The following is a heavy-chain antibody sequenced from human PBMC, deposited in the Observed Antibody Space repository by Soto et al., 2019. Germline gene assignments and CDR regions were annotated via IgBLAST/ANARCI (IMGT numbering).Heavy chain of an antibody. CDR1: GTIFSSYT. Sequence: QVQLVQSGAEVKKPGSSVRVSCKASGTIFSSYTISWVRQAPGQGLEWMGRIIPILGETNSAQKFQGRVTLTADKSTNTASMELNSLRLEDTAVYYCARGLGGRMDDRGQGTTVTVSS. CDR3: ARGLGGRMDD. V-gene: IGHV1-69*08. J-gene: IGHJ6*02. CDR2: IIPILGET. D-gene: IGHD3-16*01.